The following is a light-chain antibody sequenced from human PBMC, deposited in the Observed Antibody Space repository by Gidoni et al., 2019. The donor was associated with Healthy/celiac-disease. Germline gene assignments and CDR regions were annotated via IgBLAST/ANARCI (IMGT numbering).Light chain of an antibody. V-gene: IGLV2-14*01. CDR3: SSYTSSSTPV. Sequence: QSALTQPASASWSPGQSITIACPGPSSDVGGYNYVSWYQQHPGKAPKLMIAEVSNRPSGCYNRFSGSKSGNTASLTISGLQAEDEADYYCSSYTSSSTPVFGGGTKLTVL. CDR2: EVS. CDR1: SSDVGGYNY. J-gene: IGLJ2*01.